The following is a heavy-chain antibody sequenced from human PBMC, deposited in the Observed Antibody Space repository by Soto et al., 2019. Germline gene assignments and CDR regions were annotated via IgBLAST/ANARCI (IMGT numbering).Heavy chain of an antibody. CDR3: AKVGIAVAEVDV. Sequence: QVQLVESGGGVVQPGRSLRLSCAASGFTFSSYGMHWVRQAPGKGLEWVAVISYDGSNKYYADSVKGRFTISRDNSKNTLYLQMNSLRAEDTAVYYCAKVGIAVAEVDVWGQGTTVTVSS. J-gene: IGHJ6*02. V-gene: IGHV3-30*18. CDR2: ISYDGSNK. CDR1: GFTFSSYG. D-gene: IGHD6-19*01.